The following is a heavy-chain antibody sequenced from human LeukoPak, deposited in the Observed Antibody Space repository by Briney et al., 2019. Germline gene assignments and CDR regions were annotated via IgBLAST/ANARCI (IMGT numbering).Heavy chain of an antibody. Sequence: PSETLSLTCTVSGYSISSGCYWGWIRQPPGKGLEWIGSIYHSGSTYYNPSLKSRVTISVDTSKNQFSLKLRSVTAADTAVYYCARGRDGYSSPKYWYFDLWGRGTLVTVSS. J-gene: IGHJ2*01. CDR3: ARGRDGYSSPKYWYFDL. CDR2: IYHSGST. D-gene: IGHD5-24*01. CDR1: GYSISSGCY. V-gene: IGHV4-38-2*02.